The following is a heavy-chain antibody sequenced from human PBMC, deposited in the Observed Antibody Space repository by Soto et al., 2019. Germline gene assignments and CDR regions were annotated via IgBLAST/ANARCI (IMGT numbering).Heavy chain of an antibody. D-gene: IGHD3-3*01. CDR2: IYYSGST. V-gene: IGHV4-30-4*01. J-gene: IGHJ4*02. CDR3: ARTIFGQFLEWFPFDY. CDR1: GGSISSGDYY. Sequence: PSETLSLTCTVSGGSISSGDYYWSWIRQPPGKGLEWIGYIYYSGSTYYNPSLKSRVTISVDTSKNQFSLKLSSVTAADTAVYYCARTIFGQFLEWFPFDYWGQGTLVTVSS.